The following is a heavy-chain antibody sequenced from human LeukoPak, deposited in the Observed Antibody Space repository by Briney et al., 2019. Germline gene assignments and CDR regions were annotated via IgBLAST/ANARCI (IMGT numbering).Heavy chain of an antibody. J-gene: IGHJ4*02. CDR2: ISGSGTGGRT. D-gene: IGHD6-19*01. CDR1: GFTFSSYW. CDR3: AKLRQWLVQGFDY. Sequence: GGSLRLSCAASGFTFSSYWMHWVRQAPGKGLVWVSGISGSGTGGRTYYADSVKGRFTISRDNSKNTLYLQMNSLRAEDTAVYYCAKLRQWLVQGFDYWGQGTLVTVSS. V-gene: IGHV3-NL1*01.